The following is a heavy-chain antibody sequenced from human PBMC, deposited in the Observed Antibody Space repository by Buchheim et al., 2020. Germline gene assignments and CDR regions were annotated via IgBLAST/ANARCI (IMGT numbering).Heavy chain of an antibody. V-gene: IGHV4-61*02. CDR1: GGSISSGSYY. CDR3: ARGYVPAAGYYYYGMDV. CDR2: IYTSGST. D-gene: IGHD2-2*01. J-gene: IGHJ6*02. Sequence: QVQLQESGPGLVKPSQTLSLTCTVSGGSISSGSYYWSWIRQPAGKGLEWIGRIYTSGSTNYNPSLKSRVTISVDTSKNQFSLKLSSVTAADTAVYYCARGYVPAAGYYYYGMDVWGQGTT.